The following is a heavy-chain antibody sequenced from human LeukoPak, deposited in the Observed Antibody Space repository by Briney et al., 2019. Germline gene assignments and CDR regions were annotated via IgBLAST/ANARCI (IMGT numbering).Heavy chain of an antibody. Sequence: SETLSLTCSVSGGSISTYYWSWIRQTPGKGLEQIGYIYNSGSTNYNPSLEGRVTMSIDTSKNQFSLKLSSVTAADTAVDYCTRGVYYDPMAPWAQGTLVTVSS. CDR2: IYNSGST. J-gene: IGHJ5*02. CDR1: GGSISTYY. CDR3: TRGVYYDPMAP. D-gene: IGHD3-3*01. V-gene: IGHV4-59*01.